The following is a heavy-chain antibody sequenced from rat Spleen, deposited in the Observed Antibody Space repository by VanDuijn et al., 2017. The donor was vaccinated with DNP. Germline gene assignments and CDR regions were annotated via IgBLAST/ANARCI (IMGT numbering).Heavy chain of an antibody. CDR2: ISYDGSST. CDR1: GFTFSDYY. Sequence: EVQLVESGGGLVQPGRSLKLSCAASGFTFSDYYMAWVRQAPTKGLEWVATISYDGSSTYYRDSVKGRFTISRDNAKKTLYLQMDSLRSEDTATYYCARPDYWGQGVMVTVSS. CDR3: ARPDY. J-gene: IGHJ2*01. V-gene: IGHV5-7*01.